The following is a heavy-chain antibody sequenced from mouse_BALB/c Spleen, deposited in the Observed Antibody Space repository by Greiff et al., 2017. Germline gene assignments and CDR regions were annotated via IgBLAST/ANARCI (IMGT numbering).Heavy chain of an antibody. CDR3: ARSEDLYASSYYFDY. V-gene: IGHV5-17*02. CDR2: ISSGSSTI. CDR1: GFTFSSFG. J-gene: IGHJ2*01. D-gene: IGHD1-1*01. Sequence: DVKLVESGGGLVQPGGSRKLSCAASGFTFSSFGMHWVRQAPEKGLEWVAYISSGSSTIYYADTVKGRFTISRDNPKNTLFLQMTSLRSEDTAMYYCARSEDLYASSYYFDYWGQGTTLTVSS.